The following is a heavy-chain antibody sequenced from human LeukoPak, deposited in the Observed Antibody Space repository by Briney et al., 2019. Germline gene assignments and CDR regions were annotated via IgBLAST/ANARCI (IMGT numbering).Heavy chain of an antibody. D-gene: IGHD2-2*03. CDR2: ISSSSSYI. Sequence: GGSLRLSCAASGFTFSSYSMNWVRQAPGKGLEWVSSISSSSSYIYYADSVKGRFTISRDNAKNSLYLQMNSLRAEDTAVYHCAREMGIVVVPAGLDPWGQGTLVTVSS. V-gene: IGHV3-21*01. J-gene: IGHJ5*02. CDR3: AREMGIVVVPAGLDP. CDR1: GFTFSSYS.